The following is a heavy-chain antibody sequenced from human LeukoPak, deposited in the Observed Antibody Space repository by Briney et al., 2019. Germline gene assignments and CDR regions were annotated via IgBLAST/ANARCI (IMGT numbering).Heavy chain of an antibody. J-gene: IGHJ6*03. CDR2: IYYSGST. D-gene: IGHD3-9*01. CDR1: GGSISSSSYY. Sequence: PSETLFLTCTVSGGSISSSSYYWGWIRQPPGKGLEWIGSIYYSGSTYYNPSLKSRVTISVDTSKNQFSLKLSSVTAADTAVYYCARDQGYDILTGSYYMDVWGKGTTVTVSS. CDR3: ARDQGYDILTGSYYMDV. V-gene: IGHV4-39*07.